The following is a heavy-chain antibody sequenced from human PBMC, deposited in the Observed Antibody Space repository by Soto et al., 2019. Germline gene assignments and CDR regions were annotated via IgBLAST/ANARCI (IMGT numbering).Heavy chain of an antibody. CDR2: ISGGGGSS. CDR1: GFTFSNYA. J-gene: IGHJ4*02. CDR3: AHNCGVECHSVFFY. D-gene: IGHD2-21*01. V-gene: IGHV3-23*01. Sequence: EVQLLESGGGLVQPGGSLRLSCAASGFTFSNYAMSWVRQAPGKGLEWVSGISGGGGSSYYADSVKGRFNISRDNSKNTLYLQMKSLRAEDRAVYYSAHNCGVECHSVFFYWGQGTLVIVSS.